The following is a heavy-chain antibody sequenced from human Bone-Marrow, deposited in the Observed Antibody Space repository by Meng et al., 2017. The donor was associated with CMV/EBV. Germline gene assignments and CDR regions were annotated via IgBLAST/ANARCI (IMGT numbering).Heavy chain of an antibody. CDR1: GFTVSSNE. J-gene: IGHJ6*02. D-gene: IGHD2-2*01. CDR2: ISGGST. Sequence: GESLKISCAASGFTVSSNEMSWVRQAPGKGLEWVSSISGGSTYYADSRKGRFTISRDNSKNTLYLQMNSLRAEDTAVYYCARSGGGYCSSTSCPYYYGMDVWGQGTTVTVSS. CDR3: ARSGGGYCSSTSCPYYYGMDV. V-gene: IGHV3-38-3*01.